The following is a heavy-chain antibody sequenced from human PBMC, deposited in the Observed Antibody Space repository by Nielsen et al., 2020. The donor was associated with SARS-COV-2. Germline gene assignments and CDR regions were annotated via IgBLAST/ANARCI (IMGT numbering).Heavy chain of an antibody. J-gene: IGHJ4*02. Sequence: GESLKISCAASGFTFSSYWMSWVRQAPEKGLEWVANIKQDGSEKYYVDSVKGRFTISRDNAKNSLYLQMNSLRAEDTAVYYCARDGGGYTAMVMYYFDYWGQGTLVTVSS. D-gene: IGHD5-18*01. V-gene: IGHV3-7*03. CDR3: ARDGGGYTAMVMYYFDY. CDR1: GFTFSSYW. CDR2: IKQDGSEK.